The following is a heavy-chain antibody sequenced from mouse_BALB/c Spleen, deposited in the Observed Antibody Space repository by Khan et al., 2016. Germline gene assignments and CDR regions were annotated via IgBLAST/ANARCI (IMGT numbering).Heavy chain of an antibody. J-gene: IGHJ4*01. Sequence: EVQLQESGPGLVKPSQTVSLTCTVTGIPITTGNYSWNWIRQFPGNKLEWIGYIYYSGTITYNQSLTSRTTITRDTSKNQFFLEMNSLNAEDTATYYCGYGPNFWGQGTSITVSS. V-gene: IGHV3-5*02. CDR1: GIPITTGNYS. D-gene: IGHD1-1*02. CDR3: GYGPNF. CDR2: IYYSGTI.